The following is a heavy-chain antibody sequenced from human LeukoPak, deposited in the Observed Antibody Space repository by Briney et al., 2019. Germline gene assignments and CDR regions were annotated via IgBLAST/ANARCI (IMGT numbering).Heavy chain of an antibody. V-gene: IGHV4-59*01. CDR1: GGSISSYY. CDR2: IYYSGST. CDR3: ARATTKGSVFDY. J-gene: IGHJ4*02. Sequence: KPSETLSLTCTVSGGSISSYYWSWVRQPPGKGLEWIGYIYYSGSTNYNPSLKSRVTISVDTSKNQFSLKLSSVTAADTAVYYCARATTKGSVFDYWGQGTLVTVSS. D-gene: IGHD1-26*01.